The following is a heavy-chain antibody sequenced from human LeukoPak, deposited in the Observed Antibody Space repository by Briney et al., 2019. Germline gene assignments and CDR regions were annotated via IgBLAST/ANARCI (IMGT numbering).Heavy chain of an antibody. CDR2: INPNSGGT. D-gene: IGHD5-24*01. CDR1: GYTFTGYY. Sequence: ASVKVSCKASGYTFTGYYMHWVRQAPGQGLEWMGWINPNSGGTNYAQKFQGRITMTRDTSISTAYMELSRLRSDDTAVYYCARPMATTRIGDFDYSGQGTLVTVSS. J-gene: IGHJ4*02. V-gene: IGHV1-2*02. CDR3: ARPMATTRIGDFDY.